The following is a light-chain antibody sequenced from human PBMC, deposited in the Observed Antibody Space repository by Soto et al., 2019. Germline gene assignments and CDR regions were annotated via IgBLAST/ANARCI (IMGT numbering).Light chain of an antibody. CDR2: GNS. V-gene: IGLV1-40*01. Sequence: QAVVTQPPLVSGAPGQRVTISCTGSSSNIGAGYDVHWYQQLPGTAPKLLIYGNSNRLSGVPDRFSGSKSGTSASLAITGLQAEDEADYYCQSYDSSLSGVVFGGGTQMTVL. CDR1: SSNIGAGYD. CDR3: QSYDSSLSGVV. J-gene: IGLJ2*01.